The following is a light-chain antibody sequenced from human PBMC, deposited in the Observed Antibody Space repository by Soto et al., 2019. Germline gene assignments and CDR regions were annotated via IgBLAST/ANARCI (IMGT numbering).Light chain of an antibody. CDR3: QQSFT. J-gene: IGKJ3*01. CDR2: KAS. V-gene: IGKV1-5*03. Sequence: DLQMTQSPSTLSASVGDRVTIICRASQSISSWLAWYQQKPGKAPKLLIYKASSLESGVPSRFSGSGSGTEFTLTISSLQPNDFASYYCQQSFTFGPGTKVDI. CDR1: QSISSW.